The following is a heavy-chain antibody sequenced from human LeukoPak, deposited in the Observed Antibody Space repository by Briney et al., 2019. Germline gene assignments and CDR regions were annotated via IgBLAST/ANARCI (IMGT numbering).Heavy chain of an antibody. CDR1: GFTFSTYG. J-gene: IGHJ3*02. V-gene: IGHV3-23*01. D-gene: IGHD1-26*01. CDR2: ISGSGGST. CDR3: AKDTILSVGATEAFDI. Sequence: PWGSLRLSCAASGFTFSTYGMAWVRQAPGKGLEWVSAISGSGGSTYYADSVKGRFTISRDNSKNTLYLQMNSLRAEDTAVYYCAKDTILSVGATEAFDIWGQGTMVTVSS.